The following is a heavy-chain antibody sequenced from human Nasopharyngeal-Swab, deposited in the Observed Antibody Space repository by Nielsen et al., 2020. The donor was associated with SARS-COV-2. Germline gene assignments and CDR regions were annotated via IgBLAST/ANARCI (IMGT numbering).Heavy chain of an antibody. CDR1: GGSIDTYY. CDR2: ISYSGAT. D-gene: IGHD3-10*01. CDR3: ARKYGSGSYIGFDP. V-gene: IGHV4-59*01. J-gene: IGHJ5*02. Sequence: SDTLSLTCTVSGGSIDTYYWSWIRQPPGKELEWIGYISYSGATKYNPSLEGRVTISLDTSKNQFFLRLSAVTAADTAVYFCARKYGSGSYIGFDPWGQGTLVTVSS.